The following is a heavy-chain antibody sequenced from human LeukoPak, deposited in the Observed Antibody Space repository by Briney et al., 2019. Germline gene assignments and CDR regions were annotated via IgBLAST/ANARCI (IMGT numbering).Heavy chain of an antibody. CDR3: AKDLLRGYFDY. V-gene: IGHV3-23*01. CDR2: ISGSGGST. J-gene: IGHJ4*02. CDR1: GFTFSSYG. D-gene: IGHD1-26*01. Sequence: TGGSLRLSCAASGFTFSSYGMGWVRQAPGKGLEWVSAISGSGGSTYYADSVKGRFTISRDNSKNTLYLQMNSLRAEDTAVYYCAKDLLRGYFDYWGQGTLVTVSS.